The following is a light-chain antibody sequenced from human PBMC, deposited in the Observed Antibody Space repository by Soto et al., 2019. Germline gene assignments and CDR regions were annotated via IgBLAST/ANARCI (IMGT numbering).Light chain of an antibody. CDR3: MQPLQSWT. J-gene: IGKJ1*01. CDR1: QSLRHSNGYNY. Sequence: DLVMTQSPLSLPVTPGEPASISCRSSQSLRHSNGYNYLDWYLQKPGQSPQLLIYLGSNRASGVPDRFSGSGSGPDFTLKISRVEAEDVGVYYCMQPLQSWTVGQGTKVEIK. CDR2: LGS. V-gene: IGKV2-28*01.